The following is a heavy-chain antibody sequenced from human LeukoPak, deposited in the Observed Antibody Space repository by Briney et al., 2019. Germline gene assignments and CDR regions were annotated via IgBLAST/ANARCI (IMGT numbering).Heavy chain of an antibody. J-gene: IGHJ4*02. CDR3: ARGRLKREYIVRGVLDY. CDR1: GYTFTGYY. D-gene: IGHD3-10*01. CDR2: INPNSGGT. V-gene: IGHV1-2*02. Sequence: GASVTVSFKASGYTFTGYYMHWVRQAPGQGLEWMGWINPNSGGTNYAQKFQGRVTMTRDTSISTAYMELSRLRSDDTAVYYCARGRLKREYIVRGVLDYWGQGTLVTVSS.